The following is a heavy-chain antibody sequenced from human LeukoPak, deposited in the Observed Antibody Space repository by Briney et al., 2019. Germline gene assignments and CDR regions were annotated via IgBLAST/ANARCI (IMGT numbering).Heavy chain of an antibody. CDR3: ARDVGGVIASSHL. J-gene: IGHJ4*02. CDR2: IKQDGSEK. D-gene: IGHD3-16*02. Sequence: VGSLRLSCAASGFTFSSYWMSWVRQAPGKGLEWVANIKQDGSEKYYVDSVKGRFTISRDNAKNSLYLQMNSLRAEDTAVYYCARDVGGVIASSHLGGQGTLVTVSS. V-gene: IGHV3-7*01. CDR1: GFTFSSYW.